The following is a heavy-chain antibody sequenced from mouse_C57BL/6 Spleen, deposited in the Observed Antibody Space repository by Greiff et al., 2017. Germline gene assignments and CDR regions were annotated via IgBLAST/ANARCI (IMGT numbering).Heavy chain of an antibody. CDR2: IFPGSGST. J-gene: IGHJ4*01. V-gene: IGHV1-75*01. CDR1: GYTFTDYY. D-gene: IGHD2-5*01. Sequence: VQLQQSGPELVKPGASVKISCKASGYTFTDYYINWVKQRPGQGLEWIGWIFPGSGSTYYNEKFKGKATLTVDKSSSTAYMLLSSLHAEDAAVYFCARTAYYSNLYYAMDYWGQGTSVTVSS. CDR3: ARTAYYSNLYYAMDY.